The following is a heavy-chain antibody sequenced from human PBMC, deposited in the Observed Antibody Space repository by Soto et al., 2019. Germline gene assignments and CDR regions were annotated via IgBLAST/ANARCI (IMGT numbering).Heavy chain of an antibody. CDR2: INHSGST. Sequence: SETLSLTCAVYGGSFSGYYWSWIRQPPGKGLEWIGEINHSGSTNYNPSLKSRVTISVDTSKNQFSLKLSSVTAADTAVYYCARGLGRITLFGVVTSHPRGQGTLVTVSS. J-gene: IGHJ5*02. CDR3: ARGLGRITLFGVVTSHP. CDR1: GGSFSGYY. V-gene: IGHV4-34*01. D-gene: IGHD3-3*01.